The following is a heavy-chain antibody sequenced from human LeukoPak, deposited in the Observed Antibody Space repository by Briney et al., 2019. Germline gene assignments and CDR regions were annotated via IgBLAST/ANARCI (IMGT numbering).Heavy chain of an antibody. V-gene: IGHV3-43*02. J-gene: IGHJ4*02. CDR1: GFTFDDYA. CDR2: ISGDGGST. D-gene: IGHD3-22*01. Sequence: GGSLRLSCAASGFTFDDYAVHWVRQAPGKGLEWVSLISGDGGSTSYSDSVKGRFTISRDNSKNSLFLQMNSLRTEDTALYYCAKDTYYDNSGYDSYFDYWGQGTLVTVSS. CDR3: AKDTYYDNSGYDSYFDY.